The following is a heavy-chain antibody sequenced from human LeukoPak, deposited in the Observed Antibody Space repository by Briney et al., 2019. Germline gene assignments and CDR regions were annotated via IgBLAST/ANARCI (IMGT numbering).Heavy chain of an antibody. Sequence: GGSLRLSCAASGFTFSSHSMNWVPQAPGKGLEWVSSISSSSSYIYYADSVKGRFTISRDNSKNTLYLQMNSVRAEDTAVYYSARDYGSYPFDAFDIWGQGTMVTVSS. D-gene: IGHD2-15*01. CDR1: GFTFSSHS. CDR2: ISSSSSYI. V-gene: IGHV3-21*01. J-gene: IGHJ3*02. CDR3: ARDYGSYPFDAFDI.